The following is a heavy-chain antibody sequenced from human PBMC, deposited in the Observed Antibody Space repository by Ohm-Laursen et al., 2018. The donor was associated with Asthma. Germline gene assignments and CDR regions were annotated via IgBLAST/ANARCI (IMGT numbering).Heavy chain of an antibody. D-gene: IGHD4-23*01. J-gene: IGHJ4*02. CDR2: IYYSGSA. V-gene: IGHV4-31*11. CDR1: GDSISSGAYY. CDR3: ARYDSGGNRYYFDY. Sequence: TLSLTCAVSGDSISSGAYYWSWIRQHPGKGLEWIGYIYYSGSAYYNPSLTSRVTMSVDTSKNQFSLKLTSVTAADTAVYFCARYDSGGNRYYFDYWGQGTPIIASS.